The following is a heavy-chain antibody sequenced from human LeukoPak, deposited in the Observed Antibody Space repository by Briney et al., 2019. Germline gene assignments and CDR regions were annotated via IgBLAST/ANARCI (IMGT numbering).Heavy chain of an antibody. J-gene: IGHJ3*02. V-gene: IGHV3-7*01. CDR3: ARLGSGWADAFDI. D-gene: IGHD6-19*01. CDR1: GFTFSSYW. CDR2: IKQDGSEK. Sequence: GGSLRLSCAASGFTFSSYWMSWVRQAPGKGLEWVANIKQDGSEKYYVDSVKGRFTISRDNAKTSLYLQMNSLRAEGTAVYYCARLGSGWADAFDIWGQGTMVTVSS.